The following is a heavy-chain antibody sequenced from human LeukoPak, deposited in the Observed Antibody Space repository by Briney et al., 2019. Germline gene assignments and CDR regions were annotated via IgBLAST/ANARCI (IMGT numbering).Heavy chain of an antibody. Sequence: PSETLSLTCTVSGYSISSDYYWGWIRQPPGKGLEWIGSIYHSGSTYYNPSLKSRVTISVDTSKNQFSLKLSSVTAADTAVYYCARGPADYGSGSYDYYYYGMDVWGQGTTVTVSS. CDR3: ARGPADYGSGSYDYYYYGMDV. CDR2: IYHSGST. D-gene: IGHD3-10*01. V-gene: IGHV4-38-2*02. CDR1: GYSISSDYY. J-gene: IGHJ6*02.